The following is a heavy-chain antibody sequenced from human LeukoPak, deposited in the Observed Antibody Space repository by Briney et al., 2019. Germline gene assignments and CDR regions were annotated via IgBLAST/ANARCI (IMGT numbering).Heavy chain of an antibody. Sequence: KFQGRVTITRDTSASTAYMELSSLRSEDTAVYYCARDKSPHSGFSGVNWFDPWGLGTLVTVSS. CDR3: ARDKSPHSGFSGVNWFDP. V-gene: IGHV1-3*01. D-gene: IGHD3-10*01. J-gene: IGHJ5*02.